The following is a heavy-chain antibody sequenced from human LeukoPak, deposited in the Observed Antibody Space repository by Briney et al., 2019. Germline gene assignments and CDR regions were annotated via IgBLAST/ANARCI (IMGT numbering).Heavy chain of an antibody. J-gene: IGHJ5*02. CDR1: GGSISSYY. V-gene: IGHV4-4*07. CDR2: IYTSGGT. D-gene: IGHD3-10*01. CDR3: ARVVEHYYGSGERSDWFDP. Sequence: PSETLSLTCTVSGGSISSYYWSWIRQPAGKGLEWIGRIYTSGGTNYNPSLKSRVTMSVDTSKNQFSLKLSSVTAADTAVYYCARVVEHYYGSGERSDWFDPWGQGTLVTVSS.